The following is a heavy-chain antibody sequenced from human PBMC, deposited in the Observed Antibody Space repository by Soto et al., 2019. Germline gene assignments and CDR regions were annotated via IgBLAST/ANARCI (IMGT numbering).Heavy chain of an antibody. Sequence: GASVKVSCKASGYTFTSYDINWVRQATGQGLEWMGWMNPNSGNTGYAQKFQGRVTMTRNTSISTAYMELSSLRSEDTAVYYCARGPYYYDSSGYYYWFDPWGQGTLVTVS. CDR3: ARGPYYYDSSGYYYWFDP. J-gene: IGHJ5*02. CDR1: GYTFTSYD. CDR2: MNPNSGNT. D-gene: IGHD3-22*01. V-gene: IGHV1-8*01.